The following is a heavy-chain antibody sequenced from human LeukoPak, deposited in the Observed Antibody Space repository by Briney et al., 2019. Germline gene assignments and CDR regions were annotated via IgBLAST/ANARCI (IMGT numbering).Heavy chain of an antibody. CDR1: GGSISSHY. CDR3: ARSVGYCSSTSCYQHYYYMDV. CDR2: IYYSGST. J-gene: IGHJ6*03. Sequence: SETLSLTCTVSGGSISSHYWSWIRQPPGKGLEWIGNIYYSGSTNYNPSLKSRVTISVDTSKNQFSLKLSSVTAADTAVYYCARSVGYCSSTSCYQHYYYMDVWGKGTTVTVSS. V-gene: IGHV4-59*11. D-gene: IGHD2-2*01.